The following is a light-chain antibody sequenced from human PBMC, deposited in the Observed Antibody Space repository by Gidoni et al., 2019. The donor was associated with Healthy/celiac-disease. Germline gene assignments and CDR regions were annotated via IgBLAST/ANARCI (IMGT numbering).Light chain of an antibody. CDR3: QQRSNWPPALT. CDR1: QSVSSY. CDR2: DAS. J-gene: IGKJ4*01. V-gene: IGKV3-11*01. Sequence: EIVLTQSPATLSLSPGERATLSCSASQSVSSYFAWYQQKPGQAPRLLIYDASNRATGIPARFSGSGSGTDFTLTISSLEPEDFAVYYCQQRSNWPPALTFGGGTKVEIK.